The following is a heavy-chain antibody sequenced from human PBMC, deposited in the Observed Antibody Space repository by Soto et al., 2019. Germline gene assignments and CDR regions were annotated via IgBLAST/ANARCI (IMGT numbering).Heavy chain of an antibody. D-gene: IGHD6-13*01. J-gene: IGHJ5*02. V-gene: IGHV3-30-3*01. Sequence: PVGSLRLSCAASGFTFSSYAMHWVRQAPGKGLEWVAVISYYGSNKYYADSVKGRFTISRDNSKNTLYLQMNSLRAEDTAVYYCARDVGIAAAGHWFDPWGQGTLVTVSS. CDR3: ARDVGIAAAGHWFDP. CDR2: ISYYGSNK. CDR1: GFTFSSYA.